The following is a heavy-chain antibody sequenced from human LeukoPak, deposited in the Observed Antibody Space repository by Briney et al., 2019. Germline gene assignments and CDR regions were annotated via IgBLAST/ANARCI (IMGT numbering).Heavy chain of an antibody. V-gene: IGHV3-23*01. Sequence: GGSLRLSCAASGVTFNTYAMSWVRQAPGKGLEWVAVTGGSDDSTHYADSVKGRFTISRDNSKNSLYLQMNSLTAEDTAVYYCTKDLMTGFSSGWYSGYWGQGTLVTVSS. CDR2: TGGSDDST. CDR3: TKDLMTGFSSGWYSGY. CDR1: GVTFNTYA. J-gene: IGHJ4*02. D-gene: IGHD6-19*01.